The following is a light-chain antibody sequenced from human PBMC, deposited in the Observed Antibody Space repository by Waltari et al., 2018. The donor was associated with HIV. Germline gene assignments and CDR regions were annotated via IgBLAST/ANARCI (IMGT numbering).Light chain of an antibody. V-gene: IGLV1-44*01. J-gene: IGLJ2*01. CDR1: SSNIGSNN. CDR3: AAWDDSLNGVV. CDR2: SNN. Sequence: QSVLTQPPSASWTPGQRVTISCSGSSSNIGSNNVNWYQQLPGPAPKLLIYSNNQRPSGVPDLFSGSKSGTSASLAISGLQSEDEADYYCAAWDDSLNGVVFGGGTKLTVL.